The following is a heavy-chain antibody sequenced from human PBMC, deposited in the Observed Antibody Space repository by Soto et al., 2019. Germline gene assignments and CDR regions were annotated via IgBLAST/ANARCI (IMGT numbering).Heavy chain of an antibody. CDR3: ARHVTYCTNRLCPFDY. Sequence: PGESLKISCKGSGYSFTSYWIGWVRQMPGKGLEWMGIIYPGDSDTRYSPSFQGQVTISADKSISTAYLQWSSLKASDTAMYYCARHVTYCTNRLCPFDYCGQRTLDLVSS. CDR1: GYSFTSYW. D-gene: IGHD2-8*01. V-gene: IGHV5-51*01. J-gene: IGHJ4*02. CDR2: IYPGDSDT.